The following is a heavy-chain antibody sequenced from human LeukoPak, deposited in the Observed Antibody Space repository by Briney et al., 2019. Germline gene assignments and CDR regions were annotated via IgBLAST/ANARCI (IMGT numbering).Heavy chain of an antibody. Sequence: GGSLRLSCAASGFTVTSNYMSWVRQAPGKGLEWVSVIYSGGTTYYADSVKGRFTISRDNSKNTVYLQMNSLRAEDTAVYYCARGGGSSWRLFDYWGQGTLVTVSS. CDR2: IYSGGTT. CDR3: ARGGGSSWRLFDY. V-gene: IGHV3-66*01. CDR1: GFTVTSNY. J-gene: IGHJ4*02. D-gene: IGHD6-13*01.